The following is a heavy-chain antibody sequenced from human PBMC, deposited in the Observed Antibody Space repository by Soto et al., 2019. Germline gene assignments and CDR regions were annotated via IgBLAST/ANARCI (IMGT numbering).Heavy chain of an antibody. Sequence: PGESLKISCKGSGYSFTSYWIGWVRQMPGKGLEWMGIIYPGDSDTRYSPSFQGQVTISADKPISTAYLQWSSLKAPDTAMYYCARTLRFLEWPLDYWGQGTLVTVSS. CDR2: IYPGDSDT. J-gene: IGHJ4*02. CDR1: GYSFTSYW. D-gene: IGHD3-3*01. CDR3: ARTLRFLEWPLDY. V-gene: IGHV5-51*01.